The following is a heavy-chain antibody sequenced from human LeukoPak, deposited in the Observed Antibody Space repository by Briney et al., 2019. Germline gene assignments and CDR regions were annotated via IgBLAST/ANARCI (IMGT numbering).Heavy chain of an antibody. D-gene: IGHD3-22*01. J-gene: IGHJ4*02. CDR2: IRYDGSNK. Sequence: GGSLRLSCAASGFTFSSYGMHWVRQAPGKGLEWVAFIRYDGSNKYYADSVKGRFTISRDNSKNTLYLQMNSLRAEDTAVYYCAKGLRGRRVVVITEGYYFDYWGQGTLVTVSS. CDR3: AKGLRGRRVVVITEGYYFDY. V-gene: IGHV3-30*02. CDR1: GFTFSSYG.